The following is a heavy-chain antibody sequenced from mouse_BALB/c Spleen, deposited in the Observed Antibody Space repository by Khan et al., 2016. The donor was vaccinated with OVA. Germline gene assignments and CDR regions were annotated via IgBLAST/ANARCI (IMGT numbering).Heavy chain of an antibody. J-gene: IGHJ4*01. Sequence: VQLKQSGPGLVKPSQSLSLTCTVTGYSVTSDYAWNWIRQFPGNRLEWMGYISSSGSTSYNPSLKRRISITRDTSKNQFFLQLKSVTTEDTATYYYTGSHYCGNRYALDYWGRGTTLTVSS. CDR1: GYSVTSDYA. D-gene: IGHD1-1*02. V-gene: IGHV3-2*02. CDR2: ISSSGST. CDR3: TGSHYCGNRYALDY.